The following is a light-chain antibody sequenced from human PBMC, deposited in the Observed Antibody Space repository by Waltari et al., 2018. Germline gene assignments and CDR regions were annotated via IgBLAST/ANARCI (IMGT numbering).Light chain of an antibody. Sequence: QTVVTQEPSLSVSPGVTVTLTCALSSGSLFTTSYATWYQQPPGQAPRTLVYKANARSSGVPDRFSGSILGNTAALTITGAQADDESDYYCALYMGSGIWVFGGGTRLTVL. J-gene: IGLJ3*02. CDR1: SGSLFTTSY. CDR2: KAN. CDR3: ALYMGSGIWV. V-gene: IGLV8-61*01.